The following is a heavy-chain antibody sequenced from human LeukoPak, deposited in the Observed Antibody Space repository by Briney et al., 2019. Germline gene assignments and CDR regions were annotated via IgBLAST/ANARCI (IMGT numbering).Heavy chain of an antibody. CDR1: GGSFSGYY. J-gene: IGHJ6*02. Sequence: SETLSLTSAVYGGSFSGYYWSWIRQPPGKGLEWIGEINHSGSTNYNPSLKSRVTISVDTSKNQFSLKLSSVTAADTAVYYCARDGYNSYYYGMDVWGQGTTVTVSS. CDR2: INHSGST. V-gene: IGHV4-34*01. D-gene: IGHD5-24*01. CDR3: ARDGYNSYYYGMDV.